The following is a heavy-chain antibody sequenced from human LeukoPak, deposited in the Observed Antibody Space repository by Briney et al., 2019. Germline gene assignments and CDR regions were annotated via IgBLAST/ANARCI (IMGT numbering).Heavy chain of an antibody. CDR3: ARDDFHYYDSSGSLDY. V-gene: IGHV3-21*01. CDR2: ISSSSSYI. CDR1: GFTFSSYS. Sequence: GGSLRLSCAASGFTFSSYSMNWVRQAPGKGLEWVSSISSSSSYIYYADSVKGRFTISRDNAKNSLCLQMNSLRAEDTAVYYCARDDFHYYDSSGSLDYWGQGTLVTVSS. J-gene: IGHJ4*02. D-gene: IGHD3-22*01.